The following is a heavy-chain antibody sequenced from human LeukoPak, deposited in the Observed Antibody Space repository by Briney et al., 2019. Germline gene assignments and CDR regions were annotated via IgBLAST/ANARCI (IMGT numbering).Heavy chain of an antibody. V-gene: IGHV3-23*01. Sequence: GGSLRLSCAASGFTFISYAMSWVRQAPGKGLEGVSAVSGSGGSTYYADSVKGRFTISRDNSKNTLYLQMNSLRAEDTAVYYCAKNRASYDFWSGYLNWFDPWGQGTLVTVSS. CDR2: VSGSGGST. CDR3: AKNRASYDFWSGYLNWFDP. J-gene: IGHJ5*02. D-gene: IGHD3-3*01. CDR1: GFTFISYA.